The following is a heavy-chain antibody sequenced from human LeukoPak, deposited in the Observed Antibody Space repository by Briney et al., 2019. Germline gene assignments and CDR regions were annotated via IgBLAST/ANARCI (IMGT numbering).Heavy chain of an antibody. V-gene: IGHV3-53*01. CDR3: ARDWHSSGWVYFQH. J-gene: IGHJ1*01. D-gene: IGHD6-19*01. Sequence: GGSLRLSCAASGFTVSSNYMSWVRQAPGKGLEWVSVIYSGGSTYYADSVKGRFTISRDNSKNTLYLQMNSLRAEDTAVYYCARDWHSSGWVYFQHWGQGTLVTVSS. CDR1: GFTVSSNY. CDR2: IYSGGST.